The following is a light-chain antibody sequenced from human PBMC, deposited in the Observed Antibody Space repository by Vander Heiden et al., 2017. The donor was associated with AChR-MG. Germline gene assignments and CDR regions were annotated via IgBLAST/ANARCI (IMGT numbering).Light chain of an antibody. CDR2: SNN. CDR1: SSNIGSNT. V-gene: IGLV1-44*01. J-gene: IGLJ3*02. CDR3: AAWDDSLNGVV. Sequence: QSVLTQPPSASGTPGQRVTISCSGSSSNIGSNTVNWYQQLPGTAPKLLIDSNNQRPSGVPDRFSGSKSGTSAYLAISGLQSEEEADYYGAAWDDSLNGVVFGGGTKLTVL.